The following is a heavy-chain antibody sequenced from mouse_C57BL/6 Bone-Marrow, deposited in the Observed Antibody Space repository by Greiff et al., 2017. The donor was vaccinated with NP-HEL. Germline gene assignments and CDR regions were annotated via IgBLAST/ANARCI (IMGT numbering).Heavy chain of an antibody. CDR2: IHPNSGST. CDR3: ARFITTVGWYFDV. V-gene: IGHV1-64*01. Sequence: QVQLQQPVAELVKPGASVKLSCKASGYTFTSYWMHWVKQRPGQGLEWIGMIHPNSGSTNYNEKFKSKATLTVDKSSSTAYMQLSSLTSEDSAVYYGARFITTVGWYFDVWGTGTTVTVSS. CDR1: GYTFTSYW. D-gene: IGHD1-1*01. J-gene: IGHJ1*03.